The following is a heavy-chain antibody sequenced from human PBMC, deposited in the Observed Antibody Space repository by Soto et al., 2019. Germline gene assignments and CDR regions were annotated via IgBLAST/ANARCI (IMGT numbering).Heavy chain of an antibody. CDR1: GFTFTIYG. CDR2: INPYNANT. D-gene: IGHD5-18*01. CDR3: ARVDAAAPVYYGMDV. Sequence: QVQLVQSGAEVKKPGASVKVSCKASGFTFTIYGIAWVRQASRQGLEWMGWINPYNANTNYAQKFQGRVTMTTDTSTTTGYMEQRSLASDDTAVYYCARVDAAAPVYYGMDVWGQGTKVTVSS. J-gene: IGHJ6*02. V-gene: IGHV1-18*01.